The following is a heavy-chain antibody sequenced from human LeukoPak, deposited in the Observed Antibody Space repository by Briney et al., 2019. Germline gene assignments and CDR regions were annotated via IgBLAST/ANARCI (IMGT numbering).Heavy chain of an antibody. CDR3: ARGRIAAAGPSFDY. V-gene: IGHV4-59*01. D-gene: IGHD6-13*01. CDR2: IYYSGST. J-gene: IGHJ4*02. CDR1: GGSISSYY. Sequence: SETLSLTCTVSGGSISSYYWSWIRQPPGKGLEWIGYIYYSGSTNYNPSLKSRVTISVDTSKNQFSLKLSSVTAADTAVYYCARGRIAAAGPSFDYWGQGTLVTASS.